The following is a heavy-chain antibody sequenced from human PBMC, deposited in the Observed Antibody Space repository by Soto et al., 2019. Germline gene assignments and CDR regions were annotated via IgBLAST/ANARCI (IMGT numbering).Heavy chain of an antibody. CDR1: GFTVSNNY. D-gene: IGHD7-27*01. Sequence: EVQLVESGGALVQPGGSLRLSCAASGFTVSNNYMSWVGQAPGKGLEWVSLIYSGGTTSYADSVKGRFTISRDSSKNTLNLQMNSLRAEDTAVYYCARNSGSKLGPRTAGEGHWGQGTLVTVSS. J-gene: IGHJ4*02. CDR3: ARNSGSKLGPRTAGEGH. CDR2: IYSGGTT. V-gene: IGHV3-66*01.